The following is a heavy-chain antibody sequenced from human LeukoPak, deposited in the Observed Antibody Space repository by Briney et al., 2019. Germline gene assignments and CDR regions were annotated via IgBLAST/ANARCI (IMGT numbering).Heavy chain of an antibody. V-gene: IGHV5-51*01. CDR1: EYSFTTYW. CDR2: IYPGDSDT. J-gene: IGHJ4*01. CDR3: ERPRHLATGDYDLDY. D-gene: IGHD3-9*01. Sequence: GGSLKISCKGSEYSFTTYWIVWVRQMPGKGLEWMGIIYPGDSDTRYSPSFQGDVTISADKSISTAYLQWSSLKASDTAMYYCERPRHLATGDYDLDYWGQGTLVTVSS.